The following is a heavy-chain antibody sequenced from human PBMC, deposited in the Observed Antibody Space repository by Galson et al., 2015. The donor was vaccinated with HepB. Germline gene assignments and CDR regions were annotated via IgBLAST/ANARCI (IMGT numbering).Heavy chain of an antibody. CDR3: AKETVGGGGFEY. Sequence: SLRLSCAVSGFTFSTYGIHWVRQAPGKGLEWVAVISYDANTKSYADSVQGRFTISRDNSKNTLYLQMNSLRAEDTAVYYCAKETVGGGGFEYWGQGTLVSVSS. CDR2: ISYDANTK. J-gene: IGHJ4*02. CDR1: GFTFSTYG. V-gene: IGHV3-30*18. D-gene: IGHD1-14*01.